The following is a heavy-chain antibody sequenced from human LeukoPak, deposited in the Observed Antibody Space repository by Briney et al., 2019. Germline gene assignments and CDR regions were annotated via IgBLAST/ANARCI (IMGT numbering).Heavy chain of an antibody. J-gene: IGHJ4*02. CDR3: AKGHRESSSFFDS. CDR1: SGFA. V-gene: IGHV3-23*01. CDR2: INGRGDDT. Sequence: GGSLRLSCAAFSGFAMSWVRQAPGKRLEWVSAINGRGDDTYYPDSVKGRFTISRDNSNNTLYLQMNSLRADDTAVYYCAKGHRESSSFFDSWGQGIPVTVSS.